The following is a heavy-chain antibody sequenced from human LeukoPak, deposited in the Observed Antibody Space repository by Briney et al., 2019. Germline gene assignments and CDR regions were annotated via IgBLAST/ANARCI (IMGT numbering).Heavy chain of an antibody. CDR1: GGSISSYY. V-gene: IGHV4-59*12. D-gene: IGHD6-13*01. CDR2: IYYSGST. J-gene: IGHJ5*01. CDR3: ARTSEDYSNSWIDS. Sequence: SETLSLTCTVSGGSISSYYWSWIRQPPGKGLEWIGYIYYSGSTNYNPSLKSRVTISVDTSKNHFSLKLTSVAAADTAVYYCARTSEDYSNSWIDSWGQGTLVVVSS.